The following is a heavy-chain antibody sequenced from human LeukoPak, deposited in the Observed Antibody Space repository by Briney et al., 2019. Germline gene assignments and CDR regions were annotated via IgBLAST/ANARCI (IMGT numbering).Heavy chain of an antibody. V-gene: IGHV3-30*18. Sequence: PGGSLRLSCAASGFTFSSYGMHWVRQAPGKGLEWVAVISYDGSNKYYADSVKGRFTISRDNSKNTLYLQMNSLRAEDTAVYYCANGEGIDYWGQGTLVTVSS. CDR2: ISYDGSNK. J-gene: IGHJ4*02. D-gene: IGHD6-13*01. CDR3: ANGEGIDY. CDR1: GFTFSSYG.